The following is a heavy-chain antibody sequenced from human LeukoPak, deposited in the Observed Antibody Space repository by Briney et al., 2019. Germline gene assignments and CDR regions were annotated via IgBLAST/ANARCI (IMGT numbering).Heavy chain of an antibody. Sequence: GGSLRLSCAASRFTFSNAWMNWVRQAPGKGLEWVGRIKSKADGETTDYAAPVKGRFTISRDDSNNMVYLQMNSLKIEDTAVYYCALDEPNYAPYDFDYWGQGTLVTVSS. CDR3: ALDEPNYAPYDFDY. J-gene: IGHJ4*02. D-gene: IGHD4/OR15-4a*01. V-gene: IGHV3-15*01. CDR2: IKSKADGETT. CDR1: RFTFSNAW.